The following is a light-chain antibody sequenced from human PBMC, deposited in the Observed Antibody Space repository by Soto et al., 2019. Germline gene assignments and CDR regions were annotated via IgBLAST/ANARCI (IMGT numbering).Light chain of an antibody. Sequence: IQLTQSPSSLSASEGDRVSITCRASPDIQTYLDWYQQKRGEAPKLLISGTFTLQSGVPSRFNGSGSGTDFTLTISRLQPEDFSTYYCQHLNNYPPFTFGPGTKVDLE. CDR3: QHLNNYPPFT. CDR1: PDIQTY. CDR2: GTF. J-gene: IGKJ3*01. V-gene: IGKV1-9*01.